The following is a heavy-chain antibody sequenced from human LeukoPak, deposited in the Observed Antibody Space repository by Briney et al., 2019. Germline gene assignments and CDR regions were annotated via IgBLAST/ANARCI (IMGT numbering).Heavy chain of an antibody. J-gene: IGHJ4*02. D-gene: IGHD2-15*01. CDR2: ISSSSSYI. V-gene: IGHV3-21*01. CDR3: ARDGRAYCSGGSCYDS. CDR1: GFTVSSYY. Sequence: PGGSLRLSCAASGFTVSSYYMSWVRQAPGKGLEWVSSISSSSSYIYYADSVKGRFTISRDNAKNSLHLQMNSLRAEDTAVYYCARDGRAYCSGGSCYDSWGQGTLVTVSS.